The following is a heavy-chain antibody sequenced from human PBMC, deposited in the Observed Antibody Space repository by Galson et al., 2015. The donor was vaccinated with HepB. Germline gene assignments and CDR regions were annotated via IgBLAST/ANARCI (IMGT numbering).Heavy chain of an antibody. D-gene: IGHD1-26*01. CDR3: ARHATIVGSYGAGDY. CDR1: GYSFTSYW. V-gene: IGHV5-51*01. CDR2: IYPGDSET. Sequence: QSGAEVKKPGESLKISCKGSGYSFTSYWIGWVRQMPGKGLEWMGIIYPGDSETRYSPSFQGQVTISADKSISTAYLQWSSLKASDTAMYYCARHATIVGSYGAGDYWGLGTLVTVSS. J-gene: IGHJ4*01.